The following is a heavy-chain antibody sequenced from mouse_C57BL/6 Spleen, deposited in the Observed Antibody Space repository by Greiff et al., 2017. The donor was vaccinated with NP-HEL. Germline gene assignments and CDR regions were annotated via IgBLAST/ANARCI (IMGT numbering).Heavy chain of an antibody. J-gene: IGHJ2*01. Sequence: VKLQESDAELVKPGASVKISCKVSGYTFTDHTIHWMKQRPEQGLEWIGYIYPRDGSTKYNEKFKGKATLTADKSSSTAYMQLNSLTSEDSAVYFCASPIYYGNYFDYWGQGTTLTVSS. CDR2: IYPRDGST. CDR3: ASPIYYGNYFDY. V-gene: IGHV1-78*01. D-gene: IGHD2-1*01. CDR1: GYTFTDHT.